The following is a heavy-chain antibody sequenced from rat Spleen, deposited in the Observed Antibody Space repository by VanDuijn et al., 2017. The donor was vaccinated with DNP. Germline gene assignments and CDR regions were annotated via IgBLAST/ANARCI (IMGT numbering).Heavy chain of an antibody. Sequence: EVQLVESGGGLVQPGRSLKLSCAASGFTFSDHNMAWVRQAPKKGLEWVATISYDGGSTYYGDSVKGRFTISRDNAKSTLYLQMNSLRSEDMATYYCVRWNSGHFDYWGQGVMVTVSS. J-gene: IGHJ2*01. CDR3: VRWNSGHFDY. CDR1: GFTFSDHN. V-gene: IGHV5-7*01. CDR2: ISYDGGST. D-gene: IGHD4-3*01.